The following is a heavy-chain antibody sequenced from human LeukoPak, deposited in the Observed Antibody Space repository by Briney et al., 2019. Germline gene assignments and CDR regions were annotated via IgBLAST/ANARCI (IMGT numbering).Heavy chain of an antibody. CDR2: ITNRGSGSTI. CDR1: GFTFSSYE. CDR3: ARGDGVYVY. J-gene: IGHJ4*02. V-gene: IGHV3-48*03. Sequence: GGSLRLSCAASGFTFSSYEMNWVRQAPGKGLEWVSYITNRGSGSTIYYAGSVKGRFTVSRDDAKNSLYLQMNSLRVEDTAVYYCARGDGVYVYWGQGTLVTVSS. D-gene: IGHD5/OR15-5a*01.